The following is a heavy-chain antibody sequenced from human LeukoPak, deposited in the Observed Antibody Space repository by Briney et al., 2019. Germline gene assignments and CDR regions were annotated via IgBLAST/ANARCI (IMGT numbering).Heavy chain of an antibody. CDR3: ARRGITGTTAYFDY. J-gene: IGHJ4*02. CDR1: GGTFSSYA. D-gene: IGHD1-7*01. V-gene: IGHV1-69*01. CDR2: IIPIFGTA. Sequence: KISCKASGGTFSSYAISWVRQAPGQGLEWMGGIIPIFGTANYAQKFQGRVTITADESTSTAYMELSSLRSEDTAVYYCARRGITGTTAYFDYWGQGTLVTVSS.